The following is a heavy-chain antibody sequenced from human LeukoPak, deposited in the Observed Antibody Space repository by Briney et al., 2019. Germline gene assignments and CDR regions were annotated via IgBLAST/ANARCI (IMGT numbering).Heavy chain of an antibody. CDR2: INTKSGRT. V-gene: IGHV1-2*02. CDR1: GYSFTDYY. D-gene: IGHD3-16*01. Sequence: ASVRVSCKTSGYSFTDYYIHWVRQAPGQGLEWMGWINTKSGRTSSAREFQGRVTMTRDTSISTAYMELSRLRSDDTAVYYCARGPYNYFDYWGQGTLVTVSS. J-gene: IGHJ4*02. CDR3: ARGPYNYFDY.